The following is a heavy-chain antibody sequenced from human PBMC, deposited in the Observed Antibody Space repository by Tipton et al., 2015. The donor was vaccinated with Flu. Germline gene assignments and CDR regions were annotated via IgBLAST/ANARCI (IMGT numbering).Heavy chain of an antibody. CDR3: VRQSGYALRNYFDY. V-gene: IGHV1-69*12. Sequence: QVQLVQSGAEVKKPGSSVKVSCKASGGIFRSNGISWVRQASGQGLEWMGWILAIFGSTTYAQKFQRRVTITADESTTTVYMVLSGLKFDDAAVYYCVRQSGYALRNYFDYWGQGTLVTVSS. J-gene: IGHJ4*02. D-gene: IGHD5-12*01. CDR2: ILAIFGST. CDR1: GGIFRSNG.